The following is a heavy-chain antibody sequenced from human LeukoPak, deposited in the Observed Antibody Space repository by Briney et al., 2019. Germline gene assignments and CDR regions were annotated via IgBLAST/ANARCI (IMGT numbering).Heavy chain of an antibody. V-gene: IGHV3-23*01. D-gene: IGHD3-22*01. CDR1: GFTFSSYA. J-gene: IGHJ4*02. CDR3: AKGSYYDSSGSFNFDY. CDR2: ISGSGDNT. Sequence: GGSLRLSCAASGFTFSSYAMSWVRQAPGKGLEWVSGISGSGDNTYYADSVKGRFTISRDNSKNTLYVQVNSLGTEDTAAYYCAKGSYYDSSGSFNFDYWGQGTLVTVSS.